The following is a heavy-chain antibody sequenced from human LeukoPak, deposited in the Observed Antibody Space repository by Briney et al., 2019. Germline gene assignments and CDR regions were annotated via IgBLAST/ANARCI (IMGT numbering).Heavy chain of an antibody. CDR2: IWYDGSNK. J-gene: IGHJ3*02. CDR1: GFTFSSYA. V-gene: IGHV3-33*01. CDR3: ARLRDDAFDI. Sequence: GGSLRLSCAASGFTFSSYATHWVRQAPGKGLEWVAVIWYDGSNKYYADSVKGRFTISRDNSKNTLYLQMNSLRAEDTAVYYCARLRDDAFDIWGQGTMVTVSS. D-gene: IGHD4-17*01.